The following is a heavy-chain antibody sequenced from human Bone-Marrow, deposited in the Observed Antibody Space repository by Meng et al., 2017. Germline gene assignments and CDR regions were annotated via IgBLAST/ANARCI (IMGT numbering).Heavy chain of an antibody. D-gene: IGHD6-19*01. V-gene: IGHV3-48*03. Sequence: GGSLRLSCAASGFTFSSYEMNWVRQAPGKGLEWVSYISSSGSTIYYADSVKGRFTISRDNAKNSLYLQMNSLRAEDTALYYCAKDMKSSGWYGDAFDIWGQGNAGHRLL. CDR1: GFTFSSYE. CDR3: AKDMKSSGWYGDAFDI. J-gene: IGHJ3*02. CDR2: ISSSGSTI.